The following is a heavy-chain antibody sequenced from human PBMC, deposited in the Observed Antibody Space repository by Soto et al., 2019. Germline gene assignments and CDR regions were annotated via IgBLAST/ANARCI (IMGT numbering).Heavy chain of an antibody. Sequence: QVQLVESGGGVVQPGRSLRLSCAASGFTFSSYGMHWVRQAPDKGLEWVAVIWYDGSNKYYADSVKGRFTISRDNSKNTLYLQMNSLRAEDTAVYYCARDSRIMITFGGTYYGMDVWGQGTTVTVSS. CDR3: ARDSRIMITFGGTYYGMDV. CDR1: GFTFSSYG. J-gene: IGHJ6*02. CDR2: IWYDGSNK. D-gene: IGHD3-16*01. V-gene: IGHV3-33*01.